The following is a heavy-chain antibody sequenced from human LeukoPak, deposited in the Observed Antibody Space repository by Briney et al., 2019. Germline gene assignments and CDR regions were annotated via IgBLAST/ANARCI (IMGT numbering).Heavy chain of an antibody. Sequence: GGSLRLSCAASGFTFSKHWMHWVRQAPGRGLVWVSRINSDGSSTTYADSVKGRFTISRDNAKNTLYLQMNNLRAEDTAIYYCATDYYVSGSYYRLFYWGQGTLVTVSS. CDR1: GFTFSKHW. V-gene: IGHV3-74*01. CDR2: INSDGSST. J-gene: IGHJ4*02. D-gene: IGHD3-10*01. CDR3: ATDYYVSGSYYRLFY.